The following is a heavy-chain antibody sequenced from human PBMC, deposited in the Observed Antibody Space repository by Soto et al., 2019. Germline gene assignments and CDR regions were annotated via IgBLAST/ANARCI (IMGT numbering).Heavy chain of an antibody. V-gene: IGHV1-8*01. Sequence: GASVKVCCKASGYAFTSYDSKWVRQATGQGLEWMGWMDPNSGNTGYAQKFQGRVTMTKDTSTDTAYMELSSLRSEDTAVYYCATGSRGVTTYYYYYYMDVWGKGTTVTVSS. CDR3: ATGSRGVTTYYYYYYMDV. CDR2: MDPNSGNT. CDR1: GYAFTSYD. D-gene: IGHD4-17*01. J-gene: IGHJ6*03.